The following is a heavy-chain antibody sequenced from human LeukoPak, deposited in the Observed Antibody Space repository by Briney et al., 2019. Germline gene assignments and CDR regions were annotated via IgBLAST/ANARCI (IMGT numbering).Heavy chain of an antibody. J-gene: IGHJ3*02. CDR2: IYTSGST. Sequence: SETLSLTCTVSGGSISSHYWSWIRQPAGKGLEWIGRIYTSGSTNYNPSLKSRVTMSVDPSKNQFSLKLSSVTAADTAVYYCARVSGYSSLSLGENDAFDIWGQGTMVTVSS. D-gene: IGHD6-6*01. CDR1: GGSISSHY. CDR3: ARVSGYSSLSLGENDAFDI. V-gene: IGHV4-4*07.